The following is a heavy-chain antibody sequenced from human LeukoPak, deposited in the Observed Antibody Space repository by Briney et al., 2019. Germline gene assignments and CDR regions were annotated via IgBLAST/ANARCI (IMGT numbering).Heavy chain of an antibody. CDR3: ARAPSWGGNRLVGYYPYYMDV. V-gene: IGHV1-8*03. CDR2: MNPNRGNT. J-gene: IGHJ6*03. Sequence: ASVKVSCKASGYTFTSYDINWVRQATGQGLEWMGWMNPNRGNTGYAQKFQGRVTITRNTSIGTAYMQLSSLRSEDTAVYYCARAPSWGGNRLVGYYPYYMDVWGKGTTVTVSS. CDR1: GYTFTSYD. D-gene: IGHD4-23*01.